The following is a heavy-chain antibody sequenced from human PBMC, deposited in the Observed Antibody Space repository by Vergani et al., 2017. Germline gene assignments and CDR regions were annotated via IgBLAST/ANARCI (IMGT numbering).Heavy chain of an antibody. D-gene: IGHD1-7*01. CDR2: IFPSGNS. CDR1: GDSITNGGFS. CDR3: ASHPPTGTINYYYMDV. Sequence: QLQLQESGSGLVKPSQTLSLTCAVSGDSITNGGFSWNWIRQPPGKGPEWIGYIFPSGNSDYNPSLKNRVSISLDKSKNQFSLWVNSVTAADTAVYYCASHPPTGTINYYYMDVWGKGTTVTVSS. V-gene: IGHV4-30-2*01. J-gene: IGHJ6*03.